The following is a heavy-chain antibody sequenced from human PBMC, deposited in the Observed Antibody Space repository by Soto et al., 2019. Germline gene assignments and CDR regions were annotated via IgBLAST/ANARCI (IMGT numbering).Heavy chain of an antibody. V-gene: IGHV4-39*01. CDR1: GGSISSSSYY. CDR3: ARPRIAAAGTMGVFDY. Sequence: QLQLQELGPGLVKPSETLSLTCTVSGGSISSSSYYWGWIRQPPGKGLEWIGSIYYSGSTYYNPSLKSRVTISVDTSKNQFSLKLSSVTAADTAVYYCARPRIAAAGTMGVFDYWGQGTLVTVSS. J-gene: IGHJ4*02. D-gene: IGHD6-13*01. CDR2: IYYSGST.